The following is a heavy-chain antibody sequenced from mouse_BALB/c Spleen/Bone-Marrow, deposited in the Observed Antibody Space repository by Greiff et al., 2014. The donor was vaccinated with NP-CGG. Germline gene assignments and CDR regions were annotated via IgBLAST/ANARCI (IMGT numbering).Heavy chain of an antibody. D-gene: IGHD1-1*01. CDR3: AIYYYSSSGFAY. J-gene: IGHJ3*01. Sequence: EVQLQQSGAELVKPGASVKLSCTASGFNIKDTYMHWVKQRPEQGLEWIGRIDPENGNTKYDPKFQGKATITADTSSNTAYLQLSSLTSEDTAVYYCAIYYYSSSGFAYWGQGTLVTVSA. CDR1: GFNIKDTY. V-gene: IGHV14-3*02. CDR2: IDPENGNT.